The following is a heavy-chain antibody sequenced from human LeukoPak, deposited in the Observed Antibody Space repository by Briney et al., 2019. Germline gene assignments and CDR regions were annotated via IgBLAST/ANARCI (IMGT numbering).Heavy chain of an antibody. J-gene: IGHJ4*02. V-gene: IGHV4-38-2*02. CDR1: GYSIRSGYY. CDR2: IYHSGST. Sequence: SETLSLTCTVSGYSIRSGYYWGWLRQPPGKGLEWIGSIYHSGSTYYNPSLKSRVTISVDMSKNQFSLKLSSVTAADTAVYYCASRGISDTAMVEIYNFDYWGQGTLVTVSS. CDR3: ASRGISDTAMVEIYNFDY. D-gene: IGHD5-18*01.